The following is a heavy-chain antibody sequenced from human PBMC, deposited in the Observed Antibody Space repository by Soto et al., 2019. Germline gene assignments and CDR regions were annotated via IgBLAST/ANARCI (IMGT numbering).Heavy chain of an antibody. CDR3: ASTAVTWGACIDY. CDR2: SHYSGST. CDR1: GGSIRSTTYY. J-gene: IGHJ4*02. Sequence: QPQLQESGPGLVKPSETLSLTCTVSGGSIRSTTYYWGWIRQAPGKGLEWIGSSHYSGSTYYNPSLKSRVTISVDTPKNQFSLEPRSVTAADTAVYYCASTAVTWGACIDYWGQGTLVTVSS. V-gene: IGHV4-39*01. D-gene: IGHD3-16*01.